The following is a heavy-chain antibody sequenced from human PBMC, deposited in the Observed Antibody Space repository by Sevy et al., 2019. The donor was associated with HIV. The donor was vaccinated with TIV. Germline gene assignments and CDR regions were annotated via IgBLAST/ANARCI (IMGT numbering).Heavy chain of an antibody. J-gene: IGHJ1*01. CDR1: GFTFTSFS. D-gene: IGHD1-1*01. V-gene: IGHV3-30-3*01. CDR3: ALERLSSNVAEYFQN. CDR2: ISYDGSNK. Sequence: GGSLRLSCAASGFTFTSFSMHWVRQAPGKGLEWVATISYDGSNKYYADSVKGRFTISRDNSKNLLYLQMNSLRAEDTAVYCCALERLSSNVAEYFQNWGQGTLVTVSS.